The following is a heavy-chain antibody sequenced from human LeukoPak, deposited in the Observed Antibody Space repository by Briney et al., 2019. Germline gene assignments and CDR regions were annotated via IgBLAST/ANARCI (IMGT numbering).Heavy chain of an antibody. V-gene: IGHV3-21*01. J-gene: IGHJ4*02. CDR2: ISSSSSYI. CDR1: GFTFSSYI. CDR3: ARVTSWEYCSGGSCWPPSGY. D-gene: IGHD2-15*01. Sequence: GGSLRLSCAASGFTFSSYIMNWVRQAPGKGLEWVSSISSSSSYIYYADPVKGRFTISRDNAKNSLYLQMNSLRAEDTAVYYCARVTSWEYCSGGSCWPPSGYWGQGTLVTVSS.